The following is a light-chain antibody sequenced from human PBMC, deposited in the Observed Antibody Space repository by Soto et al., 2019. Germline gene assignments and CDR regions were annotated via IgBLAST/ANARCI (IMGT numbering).Light chain of an antibody. V-gene: IGKV1-5*01. J-gene: IGKJ2*01. Sequence: DIQMTQSPSTLSASVGDGVTITCRASQNISVWLAWYQQRPGKAPKFLMYDASSLETGVPSRFSGSGSGTEFTLTIRSLQPDDSATYYCQQYVSSSPTFGQGTKLEIK. CDR2: DAS. CDR3: QQYVSSSPT. CDR1: QNISVW.